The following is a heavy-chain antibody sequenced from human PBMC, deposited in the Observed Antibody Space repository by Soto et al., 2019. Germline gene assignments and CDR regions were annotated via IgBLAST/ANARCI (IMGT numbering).Heavy chain of an antibody. CDR2: ISYDGSNK. J-gene: IGHJ6*02. Sequence: GGSLRLSCAASGFTFSSYGMYWVRQAPGKGLEWVAVISYDGSNKYYADSVKGRLTISRDNSKNTLYLQMNSLRAEDTAVYYCAKARSSSWLYYYYYYGMDVWGQGTTVTVSS. CDR3: AKARSSSWLYYYYYYGMDV. CDR1: GFTFSSYG. V-gene: IGHV3-30*18. D-gene: IGHD6-13*01.